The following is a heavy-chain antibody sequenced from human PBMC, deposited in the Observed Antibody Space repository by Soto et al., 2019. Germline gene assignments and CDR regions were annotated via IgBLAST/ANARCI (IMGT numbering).Heavy chain of an antibody. CDR1: GFTFSNAW. Sequence: GGSLRLSCAASGFTFSNAWMSWVRQAPGKGLEWVGRIKSKTDGGTTDYAAPVKGRFTISRDDSKNTLYLQMNSLKTEDTAVYYCTAYYYDSSGYFDYWGQGXLVTVYS. CDR3: TAYYYDSSGYFDY. CDR2: IKSKTDGGTT. J-gene: IGHJ4*02. D-gene: IGHD3-22*01. V-gene: IGHV3-15*01.